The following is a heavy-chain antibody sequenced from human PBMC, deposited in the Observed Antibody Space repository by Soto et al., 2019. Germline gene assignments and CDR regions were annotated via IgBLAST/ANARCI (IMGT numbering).Heavy chain of an antibody. J-gene: IGHJ5*01. Sequence: QIQLVQSGGEVKKPGASVKVSCKASGYIFTRYGITWVRQAPGQGLEWVGWISAKNGNTNSGQKFQGRVTMTTDTSTRRGYMELRSLRSDDTAIYYCAGDVDIGTHPTGDWFDSWGQGTLVTVSS. CDR1: GYIFTRYG. CDR2: ISAKNGNT. V-gene: IGHV1-18*01. CDR3: AGDVDIGTHPTGDWFDS. D-gene: IGHD5-12*01.